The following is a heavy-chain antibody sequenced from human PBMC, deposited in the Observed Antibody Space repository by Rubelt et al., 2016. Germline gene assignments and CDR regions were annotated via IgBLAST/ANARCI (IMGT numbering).Heavy chain of an antibody. CDR1: GDTFTGYY. CDR2: INPKTGGT. V-gene: IGHV1-2*06. Sequence: GAEVKKPGASVKVSCKASGDTFTGYYMHWVRQAPGQGLDWMGRINPKTGGTHDAQKFQGRVTMTRDTSISTGYMELSTLRSDDTAVYYCARDLVYSSGFPLRFDPWGQGTLVTVSS. J-gene: IGHJ5*02. CDR3: ARDLVYSSGFPLRFDP. D-gene: IGHD6-19*01.